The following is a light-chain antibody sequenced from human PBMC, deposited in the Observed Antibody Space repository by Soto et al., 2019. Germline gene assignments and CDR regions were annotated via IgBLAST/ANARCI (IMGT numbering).Light chain of an antibody. V-gene: IGKV3-20*01. CDR3: QQYGGSPLYT. J-gene: IGKJ2*01. CDR1: QSVISSD. Sequence: EIVLTQSPGTLSLSPGDRATLSCRASQSVISSDLACYQQKPGQAPRLLIYGASTRATGIPDRFSGSGSGTDFTLTLSILEPEDFAVYYCQQYGGSPLYTFGQGKKLEIK. CDR2: GAS.